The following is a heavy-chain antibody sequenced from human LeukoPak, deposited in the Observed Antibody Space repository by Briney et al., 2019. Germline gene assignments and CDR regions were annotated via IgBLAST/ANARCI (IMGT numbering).Heavy chain of an antibody. V-gene: IGHV1-8*02. D-gene: IGHD6-19*01. CDR2: MNPNSGNT. CDR3: ARGQSGWHGLDFDY. CDR1: GYTFTSYY. J-gene: IGHJ4*02. Sequence: ASVKVSCKASGYTFTSYYMHWVRQATGQGLEWMGWMNPNSGNTGYAQKFQGRVTMTRNTSISTAYMELSSLRSEDTAVYYCARGQSGWHGLDFDYWGQGTLVTVSS.